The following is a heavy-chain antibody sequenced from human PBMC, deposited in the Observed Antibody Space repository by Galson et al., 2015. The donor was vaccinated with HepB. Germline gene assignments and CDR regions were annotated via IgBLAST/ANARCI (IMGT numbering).Heavy chain of an antibody. CDR1: GFTFSSYS. J-gene: IGHJ6*02. D-gene: IGHD3-10*01. CDR2: ISSSSSYI. V-gene: IGHV3-21*01. Sequence: LRLSCAASGFTFSSYSMNWVRQAPGKGLEWVSSISSSSSYIYYADSVKGRFTISRDNAKNSLYLQMNSLRAEDTAVYYCARAITMVRGVYYYYGMDVWGQGTTVTVSS. CDR3: ARAITMVRGVYYYYGMDV.